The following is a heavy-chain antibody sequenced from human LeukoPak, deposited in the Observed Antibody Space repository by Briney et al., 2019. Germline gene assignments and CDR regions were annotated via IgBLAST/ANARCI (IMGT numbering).Heavy chain of an antibody. Sequence: SETLSLTCTVSGASVSSASYWTWIRQPPGRGVEWIAHIYNGVNTNYNPSLKSRVTISVDTSKNQFSLRLNSVTAADTAVYYCARSRAFNSGAFDPWGQGSLVTVSS. CDR2: IYNGVNT. D-gene: IGHD1-26*01. CDR1: GASVSSASY. CDR3: ARSRAFNSGAFDP. J-gene: IGHJ5*02. V-gene: IGHV4-61*01.